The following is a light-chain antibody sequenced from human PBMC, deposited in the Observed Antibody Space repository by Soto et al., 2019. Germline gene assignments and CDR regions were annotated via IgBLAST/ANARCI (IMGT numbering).Light chain of an antibody. V-gene: IGLV2-14*01. CDR2: EVN. Sequence: QSALTQPASLSGSPGQSITISCTGTSSDIGAYDYVSWFQQHPGKAPKLMISEVNNRPSGVSNRFSGSKSGNTASLTISGLQAEDEADYYCCSYAGSSIYVVFGGGTQLTVL. J-gene: IGLJ2*01. CDR1: SSDIGAYDY. CDR3: CSYAGSSIYVV.